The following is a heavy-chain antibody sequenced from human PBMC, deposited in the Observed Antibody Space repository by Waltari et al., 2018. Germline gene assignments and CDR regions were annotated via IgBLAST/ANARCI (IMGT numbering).Heavy chain of an antibody. CDR2: ITYSGTT. Sequence: QLQLQESGPGLVKPSETLSLTCTVSGDSLSGRNYYWGWFRQPPGQGLEWIGSITYSGTTYGNPSLKSRVTMSVDTSKNQFSLNLSSVTAADTAVFYCVRPGSSVGWYYFDYWGQGTLVTVSS. D-gene: IGHD6-19*01. J-gene: IGHJ4*02. CDR3: VRPGSSVGWYYFDY. CDR1: GDSLSGRNYY. V-gene: IGHV4-39*01.